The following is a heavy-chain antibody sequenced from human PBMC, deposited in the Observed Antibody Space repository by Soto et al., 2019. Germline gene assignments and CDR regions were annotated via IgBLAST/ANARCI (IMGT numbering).Heavy chain of an antibody. J-gene: IGHJ6*02. D-gene: IGHD6-6*01. Sequence: QVQLVQSGAEVKKPGSSVKVSCKASGGTFSSYAISWVRQAPGQGLEWMGGIIPIFGTANYAQKFQGRVTITADESTSTAYMELSSLRSEDTAVYYCATRNEYSSSGFVSYYYGMDVWGQGTTVTVSS. CDR1: GGTFSSYA. CDR2: IIPIFGTA. CDR3: ATRNEYSSSGFVSYYYGMDV. V-gene: IGHV1-69*01.